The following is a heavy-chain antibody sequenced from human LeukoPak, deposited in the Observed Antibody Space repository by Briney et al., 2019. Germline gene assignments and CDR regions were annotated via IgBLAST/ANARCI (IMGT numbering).Heavy chain of an antibody. V-gene: IGHV3-23*01. CDR1: GFSFSTHA. J-gene: IGHJ4*02. Sequence: GGSLRLSCAASGFSFSTHAMGWVRQAPGKGLEWVSSIKGGGNDPFYADSVKGRFTISRDNSKNTLFLQLNSPRAEDSAVYYCAKGGHDFNPFYWWGQGTLVTVSS. CDR3: AKGGHDFNPFYW. CDR2: IKGGGNDP. D-gene: IGHD2-21*02.